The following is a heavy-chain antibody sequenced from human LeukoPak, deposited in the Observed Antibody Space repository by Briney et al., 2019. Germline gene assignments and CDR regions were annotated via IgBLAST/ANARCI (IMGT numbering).Heavy chain of an antibody. J-gene: IGHJ4*02. CDR1: GFTFSDYA. Sequence: GGSLRLSCAASGFTFSDYAMSWVRQAPGQGLEWVSAISSSGGSTYYVGSVKGRFTVSRDNSKNTLYLQMNSLRAEDTAVYYCAEGGYNQDFDYWGQGTLVTVSS. D-gene: IGHD5-24*01. V-gene: IGHV3-23*01. CDR3: AEGGYNQDFDY. CDR2: ISSSGGST.